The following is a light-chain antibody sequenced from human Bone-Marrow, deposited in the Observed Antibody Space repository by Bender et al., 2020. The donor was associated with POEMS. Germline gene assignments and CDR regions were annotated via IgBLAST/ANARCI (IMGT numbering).Light chain of an antibody. V-gene: IGLV3-1*01. CDR2: EDE. Sequence: SDDLTQPPSLSVSPGQTASISCSGDELSHKYVSWYQQKAGQSPVLVVYEDEKRPSGVPERFSGSNSGNTATLTISGTQAMDEADYYCMVWGGSRIFGGGTKLTVL. J-gene: IGLJ2*01. CDR3: MVWGGSRI. CDR1: ELSHKY.